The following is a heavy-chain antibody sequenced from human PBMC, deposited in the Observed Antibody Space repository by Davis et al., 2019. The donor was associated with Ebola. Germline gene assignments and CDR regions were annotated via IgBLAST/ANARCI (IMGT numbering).Heavy chain of an antibody. CDR3: ARGHTYGRWDDWFDP. Sequence: ASVKVSCKDSGNSFAAHYIHWVRQAPGQGLEWMGRINPNFGGKIYAQKFQDRVTLTIDTSINTAYMELDRLGSDDTADCYCARGHTYGRWDDWFDPWGQGTLVTVSS. D-gene: IGHD4-17*01. CDR2: INPNFGGK. V-gene: IGHV1-2*06. J-gene: IGHJ5*02. CDR1: GNSFAAHY.